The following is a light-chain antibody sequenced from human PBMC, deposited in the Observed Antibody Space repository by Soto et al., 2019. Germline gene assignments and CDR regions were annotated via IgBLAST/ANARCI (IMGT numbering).Light chain of an antibody. V-gene: IGLV2-14*01. J-gene: IGLJ2*01. CDR1: SNDVGDFDY. CDR2: EVT. CDR3: SSCTQITTLGI. Sequence: QSALTQPASVSGSPGQSITISCSATSNDVGDFDYVSWYQHHPGKAPKLLIYEVTNRPSGVSDRFSGSKSGNTASLTISGLQPDDEAYYYSSSCTQITTLGIFGGGTKLTVL.